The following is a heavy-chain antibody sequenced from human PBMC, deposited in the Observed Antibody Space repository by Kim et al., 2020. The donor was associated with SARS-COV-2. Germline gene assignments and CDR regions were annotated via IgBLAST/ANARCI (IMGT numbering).Heavy chain of an antibody. J-gene: IGHJ4*02. D-gene: IGHD2-2*02. Sequence: ASVKVSCKASGYTFTGYYMHWVRQAPGQGLEWMGWINPNSGGTNYAQKFQGRVTMTRDTSISTAYMELSRLRSDDTAVYYCARDFAYCSSTSCYRYYFDYWGQGTLVTVSS. V-gene: IGHV1-2*02. CDR3: ARDFAYCSSTSCYRYYFDY. CDR1: GYTFTGYY. CDR2: INPNSGGT.